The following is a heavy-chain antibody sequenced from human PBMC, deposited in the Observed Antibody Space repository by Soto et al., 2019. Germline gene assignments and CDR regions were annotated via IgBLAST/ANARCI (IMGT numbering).Heavy chain of an antibody. D-gene: IGHD3-10*01. CDR2: IYYSGST. CDR1: GGSISSSSYY. V-gene: IGHV4-39*01. CDR3: AKYYYGSGSYYTPVDY. Sequence: SETLSLTCTVSGGSISSSSYYWGWLRQPPGKGLEWIGSIYYSGSTYYNPSLKSRVTISVDTSKNQFSLKLSSVTAADTAVYYCAKYYYGSGSYYTPVDYWGQGTLVTVSS. J-gene: IGHJ4*02.